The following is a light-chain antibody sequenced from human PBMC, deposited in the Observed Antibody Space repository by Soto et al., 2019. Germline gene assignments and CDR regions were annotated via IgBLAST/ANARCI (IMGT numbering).Light chain of an antibody. CDR2: DAS. V-gene: IGKV1-33*01. Sequence: DIQLTQSPSMQSASVGDRVTITCRASQNINKRLAWHQQKPGKAPKVLIYDASNLKSGVPSRFSGSGSGTDFTFTISSLQPEDIATYYCQQYDNLPTFGQGTRLEIK. CDR1: QNINKR. CDR3: QQYDNLPT. J-gene: IGKJ5*01.